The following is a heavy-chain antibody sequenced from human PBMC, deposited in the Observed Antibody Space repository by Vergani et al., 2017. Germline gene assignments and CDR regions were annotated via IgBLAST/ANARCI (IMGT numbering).Heavy chain of an antibody. CDR2: IGTAGDT. J-gene: IGHJ6*03. CDR1: GFTFSSYA. CDR3: ARGPSGTGYMDV. D-gene: IGHD1-1*01. Sequence: EVQLVESGGGLVQPGGSLRLSCAASGFTFSSYAMSWVRQAPGKGLEWVSAIGTAGDTYYPGSVKGRFTISRENAKNSLYLQMNSLRAGDTAVYYCARGPSGTGYMDVWGKGTTVTVSS. V-gene: IGHV3-13*01.